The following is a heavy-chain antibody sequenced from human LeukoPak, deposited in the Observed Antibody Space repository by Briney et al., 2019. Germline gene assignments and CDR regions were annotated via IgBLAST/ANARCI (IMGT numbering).Heavy chain of an antibody. V-gene: IGHV3-11*01. Sequence: GGSLRLSCAASGFTFSDYYMSWIRQAPGKGLEWVSYISSSGSTIYYADSVKGRFTISRDNAKNSLYLQVNSLRAEDTAVYYCARDRLYYYDSSGYLDYWGQGTLVTVSS. CDR2: ISSSGSTI. D-gene: IGHD3-22*01. J-gene: IGHJ4*02. CDR1: GFTFSDYY. CDR3: ARDRLYYYDSSGYLDY.